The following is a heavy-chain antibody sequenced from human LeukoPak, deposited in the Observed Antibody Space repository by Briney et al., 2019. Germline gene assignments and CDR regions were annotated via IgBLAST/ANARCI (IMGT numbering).Heavy chain of an antibody. CDR1: GGTISSYY. D-gene: IGHD6-19*01. Sequence: IPSETLSLTCTVSGGTISSYYWSWIRQPPGKGLEWIGEIYHSGSTNYNPSLKSRVTISVDKSKNQFSLKLSSVTAADTAVYYCASGWYLDYWGQGTLVTVSS. CDR3: ASGWYLDY. J-gene: IGHJ4*02. V-gene: IGHV4-59*12. CDR2: IYHSGST.